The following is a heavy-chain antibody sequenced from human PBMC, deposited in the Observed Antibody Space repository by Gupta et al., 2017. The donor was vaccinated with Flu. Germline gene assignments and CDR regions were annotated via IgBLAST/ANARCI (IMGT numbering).Heavy chain of an antibody. CDR3: TKDRSGNPAIDY. V-gene: IGHV3-23*01. Sequence: EVQLLESGGGVVQPGESLRLSCVVSGLTFSDYAMNWVRQAPGKGLAWLSTVVAGGDRTYYAASVMGRYTITRDNSKNTIYLQMNSLRGDDTAVYYCTKDRSGNPAIDYWGQGALVTVSA. CDR2: VVAGGDRT. CDR1: GLTFSDYA. D-gene: IGHD6-13*01. J-gene: IGHJ4*02.